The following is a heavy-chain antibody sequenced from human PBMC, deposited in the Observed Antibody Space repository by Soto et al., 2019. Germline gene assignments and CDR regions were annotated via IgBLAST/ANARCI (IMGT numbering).Heavy chain of an antibody. CDR1: GGSVSSGSYY. CDR2: IYYSGST. CDR3: ARGRGLLGFGEPTWGYYYGMDV. Sequence: SETLSLTCTVSGGSVSSGSYYWSWIRQPPGKGLEWIGYIYYSGSTNYNPSLKSRVTISVDTSKNQFSLKLSSVTAADTAVYYCARGRGLLGFGEPTWGYYYGMDVWGQGTTVTVSS. V-gene: IGHV4-61*01. J-gene: IGHJ6*02. D-gene: IGHD3-10*01.